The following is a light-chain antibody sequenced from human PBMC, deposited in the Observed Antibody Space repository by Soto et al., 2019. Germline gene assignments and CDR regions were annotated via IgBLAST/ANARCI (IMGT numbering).Light chain of an antibody. J-gene: IGKJ4*01. CDR1: QIVRNY. V-gene: IGKV1-39*01. Sequence: DIQMTQSPSSLSASVGDRVTITCRASQIVRNYLNWYQQKPGKAPKLLISAASSLHSGVPSRFSGSGSGTDFTLTINSLQPEDFASYYCQQSYSTPLTFGGGTKVEIK. CDR3: QQSYSTPLT. CDR2: AAS.